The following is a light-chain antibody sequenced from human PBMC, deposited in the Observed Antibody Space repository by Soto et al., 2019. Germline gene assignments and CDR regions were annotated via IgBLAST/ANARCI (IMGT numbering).Light chain of an antibody. Sequence: GDRVTITFRASQSISSWLAWYQQKPGKAPKLLINDASSLESGVPSRFSGSGSGTEFTLTISSLQPDDFATYYCQQNNSRWTFGQGTKVE. CDR2: DAS. V-gene: IGKV1-5*01. J-gene: IGKJ1*01. CDR1: QSISSW. CDR3: QQNNSRWT.